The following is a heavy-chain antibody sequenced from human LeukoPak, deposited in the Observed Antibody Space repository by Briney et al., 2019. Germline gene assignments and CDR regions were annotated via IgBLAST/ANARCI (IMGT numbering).Heavy chain of an antibody. Sequence: GGSLRLSCAASGFTFDYYWMHWVRQAPGKGLMWVSRINTDGSSTSYADSVKGRLTISRDNAKNTLYLQMNSLRAEDTAVYYCARSYCSSTSCYTVDYWGQGTLVTVSS. CDR2: INTDGSST. V-gene: IGHV3-74*01. J-gene: IGHJ4*02. CDR3: ARSYCSSTSCYTVDY. CDR1: GFTFDYYW. D-gene: IGHD2-2*02.